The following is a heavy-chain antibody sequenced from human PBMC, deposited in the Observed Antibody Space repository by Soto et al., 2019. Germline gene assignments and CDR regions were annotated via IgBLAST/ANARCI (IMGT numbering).Heavy chain of an antibody. J-gene: IGHJ4*02. D-gene: IGHD2-21*02. CDR2: IWYDGSNK. V-gene: IGHV3-33*01. CDR1: GFTFSSYG. CDR3: ARPPAYCGGDCEFDY. Sequence: QVQLVESGGGVVQPGRSLRLSCAASGFTFSSYGMHWVRQAPGKGLEWVAVIWYDGSNKYYADSVKGRFTISRDNSKNTLYLQMNSLRAEDTAVYYCARPPAYCGGDCEFDYWGQGTLVTVSS.